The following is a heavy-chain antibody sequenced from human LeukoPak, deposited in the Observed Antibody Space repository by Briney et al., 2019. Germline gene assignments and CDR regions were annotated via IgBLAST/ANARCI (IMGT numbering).Heavy chain of an antibody. J-gene: IGHJ5*02. CDR2: IRSDNGNA. CDR1: GYSFNMYG. CDR3: ARRSKLVSSATWRWFDP. D-gene: IGHD6-19*01. V-gene: IGHV1-18*04. Sequence: ASVKVSCKASGYSFNMYGISWLRKAPGQGLEWMGWIRSDNGNADYAQKFQGRVSMTTDPSTSTVYMELKSLRSDHTAVYYCARRSKLVSSATWRWFDPWGQGTQVTVSS.